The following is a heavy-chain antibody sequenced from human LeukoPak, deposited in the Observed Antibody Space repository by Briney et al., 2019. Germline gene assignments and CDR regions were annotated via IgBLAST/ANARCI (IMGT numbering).Heavy chain of an antibody. CDR1: GFTFTSYS. CDR3: ARDLYGDYVPICNY. D-gene: IGHD4-17*01. J-gene: IGHJ4*02. V-gene: IGHV3-21*01. Sequence: GALRLSCAASGFTFTSYSMYSVRQAPGKGLECVSSISSSSGYIYDAAASKGRFTISRDNAKNSLYLQMNSLRAEDTAVYYCARDLYGDYVPICNYWGQGTLVTVSS. CDR2: ISSSSGYI.